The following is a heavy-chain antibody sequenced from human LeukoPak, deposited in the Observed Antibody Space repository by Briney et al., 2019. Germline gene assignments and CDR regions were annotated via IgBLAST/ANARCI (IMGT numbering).Heavy chain of an antibody. CDR1: GFSLSTSGVG. CDR3: AYKPRKWFGDYVFFDS. J-gene: IGHJ5*01. V-gene: IGHV2-5*02. Sequence: ESGPTQVKPTQTLTLTCSFSGFSLSTSGVGVGWIRQSPGKALDWLALIYWDDNKRYNPSLKTRLTVTKDTSKNQVVLTMTNLDPVDTATYYCAYKPRKWFGDYVFFDSWGQGTLVTVSS. CDR2: IYWDDNK. D-gene: IGHD4-17*01.